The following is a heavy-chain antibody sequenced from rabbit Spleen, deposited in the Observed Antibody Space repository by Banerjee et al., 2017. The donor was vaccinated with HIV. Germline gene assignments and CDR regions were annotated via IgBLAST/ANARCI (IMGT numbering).Heavy chain of an antibody. CDR3: ARDIDGAVGYVALKL. J-gene: IGHJ4*01. D-gene: IGHD6-1*01. Sequence: QSLEESGGDLVKPGASLTLTCTASGFSFSYTYDMCWLRQAPGKGLERIACIDIGTSGSTYYASWAKGRFTISKISSTTVTLQMTSLTAADTATYFCARDIDGAVGYVALKLWGQGTLVTVS. CDR1: GFSFSYTYD. V-gene: IGHV1S40*01. CDR2: IDIGTSGST.